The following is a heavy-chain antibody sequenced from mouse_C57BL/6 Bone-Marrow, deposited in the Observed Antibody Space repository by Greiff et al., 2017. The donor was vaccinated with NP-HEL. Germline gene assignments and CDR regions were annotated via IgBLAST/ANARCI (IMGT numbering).Heavy chain of an antibody. D-gene: IGHD1-1*01. CDR3: AKEGDYYGSSDYFDG. J-gene: IGHJ2*01. CDR1: GYTFTSYG. Sequence: VQLQQSGAELARPGASVKLSCKASGYTFTSYGISWVKQRTGQGLEWIGEIYPRSGNTYYNEKFKGKATLTADKSSSTAYMELRSLTSEDSAVYFCAKEGDYYGSSDYFDGWGQGTTLTVSS. CDR2: IYPRSGNT. V-gene: IGHV1-81*01.